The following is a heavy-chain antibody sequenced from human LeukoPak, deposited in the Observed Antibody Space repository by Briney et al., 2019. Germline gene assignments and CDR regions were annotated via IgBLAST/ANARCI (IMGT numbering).Heavy chain of an antibody. Sequence: QPGGSLRLSCEASEFTFSSFAMNWVRQAPGKGLEWVSYISGSSGTTYYADSVTGRFTVSRDNAKNSLHLQMNSLRAEDTAVYYCARDFNHYGEVVSRWFDPWGQGTLVIVSS. CDR2: ISGSSGTT. J-gene: IGHJ5*02. V-gene: IGHV3-48*01. CDR1: EFTFSSFA. D-gene: IGHD4-17*01. CDR3: ARDFNHYGEVVSRWFDP.